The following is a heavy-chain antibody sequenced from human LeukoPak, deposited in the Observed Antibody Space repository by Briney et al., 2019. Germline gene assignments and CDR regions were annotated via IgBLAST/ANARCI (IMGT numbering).Heavy chain of an antibody. CDR2: ISGGGGST. Sequence: GGSLRLSCAASGFTFTSYSMNWVRQAPGKGLEWVSTISGGGGSTYYADSVKGRFTISRDNAKNSLYLQMNSLRAEDTAVYYCARAQKSYFDWLLGYFDYWGRGTLVTVSS. V-gene: IGHV3-21*01. D-gene: IGHD3-9*01. CDR1: GFTFTSYS. CDR3: ARAQKSYFDWLLGYFDY. J-gene: IGHJ4*02.